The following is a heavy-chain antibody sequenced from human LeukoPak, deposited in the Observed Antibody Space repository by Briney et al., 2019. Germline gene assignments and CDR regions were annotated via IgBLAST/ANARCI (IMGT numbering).Heavy chain of an antibody. D-gene: IGHD6-19*01. CDR2: IYYSGST. CDR1: GGSISSYY. J-gene: IGHJ6*02. CDR3: ARSADSSGWIYYYYYDMDV. Sequence: SETLSLTCTVSGGSISSYYWSWIRQPPGKGLEWIGYIYYSGSTNYNPSLKSRVTISVDTSKNQFSLKLSSVTAADTAVYYCARSADSSGWIYYYYYDMDVWGQGTTVTVSS. V-gene: IGHV4-59*01.